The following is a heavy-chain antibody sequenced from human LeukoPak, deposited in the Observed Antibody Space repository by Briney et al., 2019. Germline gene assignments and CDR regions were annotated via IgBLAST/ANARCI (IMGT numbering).Heavy chain of an antibody. CDR3: AGDGGSGTPRVYFDY. CDR1: GFTFSTYN. V-gene: IGHV3-48*02. J-gene: IGHJ4*02. Sequence: GGSLRLSCAASGFTFSTYNMNWVRQAPGKGLEWVSYISTSSTTRFYADFVKGRFTISRDNAQNSLYLQMNSLREEDTAVYYCAGDGGSGTPRVYFDYWGQGTLVTVSS. D-gene: IGHD3-10*01. CDR2: ISTSSTTR.